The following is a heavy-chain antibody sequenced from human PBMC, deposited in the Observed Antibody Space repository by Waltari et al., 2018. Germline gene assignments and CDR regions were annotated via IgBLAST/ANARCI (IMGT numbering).Heavy chain of an antibody. D-gene: IGHD1-26*01. CDR3: ARGGSYSNWFDS. CDR1: GYSFPSRG. CDR2: KNPNTDNR. Sequence: QVRLVQSGAEVKEPGASVKVACKASGYSFPSRGINWVRQAPGQELEWMGWKNPNTDNRDYAQKFHARFTITTDTYISTAYMELTSLTSGDTAIYFCARGGSYSNWFDSWGQGTLVTVSS. V-gene: IGHV1-8*01. J-gene: IGHJ5*01.